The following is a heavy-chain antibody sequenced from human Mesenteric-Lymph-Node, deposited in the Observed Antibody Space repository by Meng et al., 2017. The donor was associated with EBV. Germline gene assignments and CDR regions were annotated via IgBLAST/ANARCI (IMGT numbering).Heavy chain of an antibody. V-gene: IGHV1-18*01. CDR1: GYTFTSYD. D-gene: IGHD5-18*01. Sequence: VQLVQSVAEVQTPAASVKVSCKASGYTFTSYDITWVRQATGKGFEWMGWISAYEPNPNYSQKFQGRVTMTTDTSTNTVYMELRGLTSDDTAVYFCARNTAYHGDGYSFFCEYWGQGTLVTVSS. J-gene: IGHJ4*02. CDR2: ISAYEPNP. CDR3: ARNTAYHGDGYSFFCEY.